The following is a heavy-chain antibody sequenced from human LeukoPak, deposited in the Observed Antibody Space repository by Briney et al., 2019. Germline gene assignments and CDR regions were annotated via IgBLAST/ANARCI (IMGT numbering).Heavy chain of an antibody. CDR3: ARDNYAGANWFDP. D-gene: IGHD1-7*01. CDR2: IIPIFGTA. V-gene: IGHV1-69*05. Sequence: SVKVSCKASGCTFSSYGISWVRQAPGQGLEWMGGIIPIFGTANYAQKFQGRVTITTDESTSTAYMELSSLRSEDTAVYYCARDNYAGANWFDPWGQGTLVTVSS. J-gene: IGHJ5*02. CDR1: GCTFSSYG.